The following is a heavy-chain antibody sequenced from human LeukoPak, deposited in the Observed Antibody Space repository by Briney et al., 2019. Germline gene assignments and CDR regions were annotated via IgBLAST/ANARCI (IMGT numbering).Heavy chain of an antibody. CDR2: INPNSGGT. CDR3: ARVPRIVGASIDY. V-gene: IGHV1-2*02. D-gene: IGHD1-26*01. CDR1: GYTFTGYY. J-gene: IGHJ4*02. Sequence: ASVKVSCKASGYTFTGYYMHWVRQAPGQGLEWMGWINPNSGGTNYAQKFQGRVTMTRDTSISTAYMELSRLRSDDTAVYYCARVPRIVGASIDYWGQGTLVIVSS.